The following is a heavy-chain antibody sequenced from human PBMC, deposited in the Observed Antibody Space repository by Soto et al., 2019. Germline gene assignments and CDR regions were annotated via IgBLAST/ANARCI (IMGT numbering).Heavy chain of an antibody. CDR3: ARDSKIPGGFGELYYGMDV. CDR1: GGTFSSYA. CDR2: IIPIFGTA. D-gene: IGHD3-10*01. V-gene: IGHV1-69*13. J-gene: IGHJ6*02. Sequence: SVKVSCKASGGTFSSYAISWVRQAPGQGLEWMGGIIPIFGTANYAQKFQGRVTITADESTSTAYMELSSLRSEDTAVYYCARDSKIPGGFGELYYGMDVWGQGTTVTVSS.